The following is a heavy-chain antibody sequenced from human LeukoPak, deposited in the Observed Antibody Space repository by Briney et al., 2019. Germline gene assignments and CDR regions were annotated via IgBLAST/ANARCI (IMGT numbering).Heavy chain of an antibody. CDR2: ISYSGST. CDR3: ARQLGSKNAFDI. CDR1: GGSISSSSYY. V-gene: IGHV4-39*01. J-gene: IGHJ3*02. Sequence: KPSETLSLTCTVSGGSISSSSYYWGWIRQPPGKGLEWIGSISYSGSTYYNPSLKSQVTISVDTSKNQFSLKLSSVTAADTAVYYCARQLGSKNAFDIWGQGTMVTVSS.